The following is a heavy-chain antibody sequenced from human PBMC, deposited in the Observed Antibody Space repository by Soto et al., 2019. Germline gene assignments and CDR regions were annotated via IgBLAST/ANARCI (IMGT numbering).Heavy chain of an antibody. CDR2: INHSGST. CDR1: GGSFSGYY. CDR3: ARGRRITMVRGVSFVDY. J-gene: IGHJ4*02. D-gene: IGHD3-10*01. Sequence: QVQLQQWGAGLLKPSETLSLTCAVYGGSFSGYYWSWIRQPPGKGLEWIGEINHSGSTNYNPSLKSRVTRSVDASKNQFSLKLSSVTAADTAVYYCARGRRITMVRGVSFVDYWGQGTLVTVSS. V-gene: IGHV4-34*01.